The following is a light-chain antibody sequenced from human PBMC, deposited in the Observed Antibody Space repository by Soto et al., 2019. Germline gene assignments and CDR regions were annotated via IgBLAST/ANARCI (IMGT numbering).Light chain of an antibody. CDR1: QSISSY. CDR3: QQSFSIPLT. Sequence: DIPLAQSPSFLSASVSERVAMXVSASQSISSYLNWYQQKPGKAPNLLIYAASTLQSGVPSRFSGSGSGTDFTLTISSLQPGDFTTYYCQQSFSIPLTFGGGTKVDI. CDR2: AAS. V-gene: IGKV1-39*01. J-gene: IGKJ4*01.